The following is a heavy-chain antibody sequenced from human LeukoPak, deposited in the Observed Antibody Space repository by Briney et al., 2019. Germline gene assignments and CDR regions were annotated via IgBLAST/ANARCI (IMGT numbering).Heavy chain of an antibody. CDR2: ISYDGSNN. J-gene: IGHJ5*02. D-gene: IGHD5-24*01. CDR1: GFTFSSYA. Sequence: GGSLRLSCAASGFTFSSYAMHWVRQAPGKGLEWVAVISYDGSNNYYADSVKGRFTISRDNSKNTLYLQMNSLRAEDTAVYYCARAGLDGYNYDNWFDPWGQGTLVTVFS. V-gene: IGHV3-30*04. CDR3: ARAGLDGYNYDNWFDP.